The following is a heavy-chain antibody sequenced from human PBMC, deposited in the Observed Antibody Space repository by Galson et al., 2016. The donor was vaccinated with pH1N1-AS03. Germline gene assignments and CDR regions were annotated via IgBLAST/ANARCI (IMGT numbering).Heavy chain of an antibody. CDR3: ARDPDPNNIGWYYFDN. D-gene: IGHD6-19*01. CDR1: GFTFSNYW. CDR2: IKSAGGGT. V-gene: IGHV3-74*01. J-gene: IGHJ4*01. Sequence: SLRLSCAASGFTFSNYWMHWVRQVPGKGLMWVSGIKSAGGGTRYADSVKGRFIISRDDAKNTLYLQMNSLRAEDTALYYCARDPDPNNIGWYYFDNWGQGILVTVSS.